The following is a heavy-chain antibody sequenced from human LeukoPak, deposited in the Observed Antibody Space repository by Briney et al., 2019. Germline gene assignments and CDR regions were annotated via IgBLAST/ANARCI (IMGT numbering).Heavy chain of an antibody. CDR3: AGESTDSYNRFDP. J-gene: IGHJ5*02. V-gene: IGHV1-8*01. D-gene: IGHD2-2*01. CDR1: GYTFTSYD. Sequence: ASVKVSCKASGYTFTSYDINWVRQATGQGLEWMGWMNPNSGNTGYAQKFQGRVTMTRNTSISTAYMELSSLRSEDTAVYYCAGESTDSYNRFDPWGQGTLVTVSS. CDR2: MNPNSGNT.